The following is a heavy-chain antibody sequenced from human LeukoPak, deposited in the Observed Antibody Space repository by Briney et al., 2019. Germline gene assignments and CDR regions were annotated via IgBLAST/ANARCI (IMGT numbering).Heavy chain of an antibody. Sequence: GGSLRLSCAASGFTFSTYAMSWVRQAPGKGLEWVSVISGSGSSTYYADSVKGRFTITRDNSENTLYLQMHSLRAEDTAVYYCARDRPNYYGSDGHYYRRDGDYWGRGTLVSVSS. D-gene: IGHD3-22*01. CDR2: ISGSGSST. V-gene: IGHV3-23*01. CDR1: GFTFSTYA. CDR3: ARDRPNYYGSDGHYYRRDGDY. J-gene: IGHJ4*02.